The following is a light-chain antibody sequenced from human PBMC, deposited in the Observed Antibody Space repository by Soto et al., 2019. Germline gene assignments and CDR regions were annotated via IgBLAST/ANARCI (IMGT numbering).Light chain of an antibody. Sequence: QSALTQPRSVSGSPGQSVTISCTGTSSDVGGYNYVSWYQHHPGKAPRLMIYDVYKRPLGVPNRFSGSKSGNTASLTIAGLQAEYEQDYSCCSYAFTYTHAVFGEGTKLTVL. V-gene: IGLV2-11*01. CDR2: DVY. CDR3: CSYAFTYTHAV. J-gene: IGLJ2*01. CDR1: SSDVGGYNY.